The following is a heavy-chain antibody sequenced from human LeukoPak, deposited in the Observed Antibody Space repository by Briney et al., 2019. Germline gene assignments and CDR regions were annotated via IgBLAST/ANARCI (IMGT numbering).Heavy chain of an antibody. CDR3: AREGYYGSGSGGYFDY. V-gene: IGHV3-30*04. CDR2: ISYDGNNK. CDR1: GFTFSSYA. Sequence: PGGSLRLSCAASGFTFSSYAMHWVRQAPGEGLEWVAVISYDGNNKYYADSVKGRLTISRDNSKNTLYLQMNRLRAEDTAVYYCAREGYYGSGSGGYFDYWGQGTLVTVSS. D-gene: IGHD3-10*01. J-gene: IGHJ4*02.